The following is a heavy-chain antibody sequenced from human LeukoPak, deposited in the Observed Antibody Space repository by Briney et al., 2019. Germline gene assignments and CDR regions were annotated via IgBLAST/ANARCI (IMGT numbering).Heavy chain of an antibody. CDR2: IKQDGSEK. CDR3: ARDGFVGAADY. CDR1: EFIFSGYW. V-gene: IGHV3-7*01. Sequence: GGSLRLSCAASEFIFSGYWMKWVRQAPGKGLEWVANIKQDGSEKQYVDSVRGRFTISRDNAKNSLYLQMNSLRVEDTAVYYCARDGFVGAADYWGQGTLVTVSS. J-gene: IGHJ4*02. D-gene: IGHD6-13*01.